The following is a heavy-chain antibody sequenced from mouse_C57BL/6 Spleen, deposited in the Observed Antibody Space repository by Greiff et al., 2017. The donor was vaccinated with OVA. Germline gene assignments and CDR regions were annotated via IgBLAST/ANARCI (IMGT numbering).Heavy chain of an antibody. CDR2: IDPSDSYT. D-gene: IGHD1-1*01. CDR1: GYTFTSYW. V-gene: IGHV1-69*01. Sequence: QVQLQQPGAELVMPGASVKLSCKASGYTFTSYWMHWVKQRPGQGLEWIGEIDPSDSYTNYNQKFKGKSTLTVDKSSSTAYMQRSSLTSEDSAVYYCARGGGGSSSWFAYWGQGTLVTVSA. J-gene: IGHJ3*01. CDR3: ARGGGGSSSWFAY.